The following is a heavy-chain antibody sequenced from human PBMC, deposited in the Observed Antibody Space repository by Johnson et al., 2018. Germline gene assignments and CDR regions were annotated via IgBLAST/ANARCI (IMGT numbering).Heavy chain of an antibody. D-gene: IGHD2-15*01. V-gene: IGHV4-59*01. CDR1: DGSISSYY. Sequence: QVQLQQSGPGLVKPSETLSLTCAVSDGSISSYYWSWIRQPPGKGLEWIGYSYYSGSTDYNPSLKSRVTISVDTSKNQFSLKLTSVTAAETAIYYCARVVVGDAFDLWGQGTLVIVSS. CDR2: SYYSGST. J-gene: IGHJ3*01. CDR3: ARVVVGDAFDL.